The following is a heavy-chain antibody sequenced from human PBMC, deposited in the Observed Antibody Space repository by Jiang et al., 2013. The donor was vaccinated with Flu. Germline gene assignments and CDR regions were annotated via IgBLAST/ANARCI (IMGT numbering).Heavy chain of an antibody. Sequence: PGGSLRLSCAASGFTFSSYAMSWVRQAPGKGLEWVSAISGSGGSTYYADSVKGRFTISRDNSKNTLYLQMNSLRAEDTAVYYCATGGIQLWSYYFDYWGQGTLVTVSS. V-gene: IGHV3-23*01. CDR2: ISGSGGST. CDR3: ATGGIQLWSYYFDY. CDR1: GFTFSSYA. D-gene: IGHD5-18*01. J-gene: IGHJ4*02.